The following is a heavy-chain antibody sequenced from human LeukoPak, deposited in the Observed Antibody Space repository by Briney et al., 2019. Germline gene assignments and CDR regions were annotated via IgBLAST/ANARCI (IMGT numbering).Heavy chain of an antibody. V-gene: IGHV1-2*02. CDR2: INPNSGAT. Sequence: GASVKVSCKASGYIFTDYFFQWARQAPGQGLEWMGWINPNSGATDYAQQFQGRVTMTRDTPISTAYMGLTGLRSDDTAVYYCARVPGGLEWADFDYWGQGTLVTVSS. D-gene: IGHD3-3*01. CDR3: ARVPGGLEWADFDY. J-gene: IGHJ4*02. CDR1: GYIFTDYF.